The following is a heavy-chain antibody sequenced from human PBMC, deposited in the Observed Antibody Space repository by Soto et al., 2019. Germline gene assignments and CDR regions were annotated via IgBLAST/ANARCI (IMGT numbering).Heavy chain of an antibody. CDR3: ARVGGYSLPDY. CDR2: INAGNGNT. J-gene: IGHJ4*02. V-gene: IGHV1-3*05. CDR1: GYTFTNYA. D-gene: IGHD2-15*01. Sequence: QVQLVQSGAEEKKPGASVKVSCKASGYTFTNYAMHWVRQAPGQRLERMGWINAGNGNTKYSQKFQGRVTITRDTSASTAYMELSSLRSEDTAVYYCARVGGYSLPDYWGQGTLVTVSS.